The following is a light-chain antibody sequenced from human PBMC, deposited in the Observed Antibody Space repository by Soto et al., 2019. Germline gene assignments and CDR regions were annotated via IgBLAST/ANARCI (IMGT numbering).Light chain of an antibody. CDR3: QPYGTSPIL. CDR2: GAS. CDR1: QSVSSSY. Sequence: EIVLTQSPGTLSLSPGERATLSCRASQSVSSSYLAWYQKQPGQAPRLLIYGASTRATGIPDRFSGSGSGTYFTLTSSRLEPDDVPVYYCQPYGTSPILFGQGTRLEIK. J-gene: IGKJ5*01. V-gene: IGKV3-20*01.